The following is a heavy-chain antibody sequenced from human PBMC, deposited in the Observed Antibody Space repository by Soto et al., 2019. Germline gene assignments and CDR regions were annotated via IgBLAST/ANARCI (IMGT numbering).Heavy chain of an antibody. J-gene: IGHJ6*02. D-gene: IGHD5-18*01. CDR3: ARARQRDTGRGMDV. CDR1: GGSISSYY. Sequence: PSETLSLTCSVSGGSISSYYWIWIRQPPGKGLEWIGYTYYSGTTIYNPSLKSRVTMSVDTSKNKFSLNLSSVTAADTAVYYCARARQRDTGRGMDVWGQGSTVTVSS. CDR2: TYYSGTT. V-gene: IGHV4-59*13.